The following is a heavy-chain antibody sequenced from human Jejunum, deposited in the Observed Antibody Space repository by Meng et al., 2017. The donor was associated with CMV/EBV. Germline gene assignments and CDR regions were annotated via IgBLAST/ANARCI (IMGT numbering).Heavy chain of an antibody. J-gene: IGHJ4*02. CDR1: SHW. D-gene: IGHD2-2*01. V-gene: IGHV3-7*01. Sequence: SHWMSWVRQAPGKGLEWVANIKQDGSEKYYVDSVKGRITISRDSAKNSLYLQMNSLRAEDTAVYYCARGFWDIVVVPASKTTWDYWGQGTRVTVSS. CDR3: ARGFWDIVVVPASKTTWDY. CDR2: IKQDGSEK.